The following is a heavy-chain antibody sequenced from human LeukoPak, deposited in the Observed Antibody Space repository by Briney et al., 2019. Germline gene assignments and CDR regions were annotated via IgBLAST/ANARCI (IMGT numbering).Heavy chain of an antibody. CDR2: ISAYNGNT. D-gene: IGHD2-15*01. J-gene: IGHJ4*02. CDR1: GYTFTSYG. Sequence: ASVKVSCKASGYTFTSYGISWVRQAPGQGLEWMGWISAYNGNTNNAQKLQGRVTMTTDTSTSTAYMELRSLRSVDTAVYYCARVGAYCSGGSCYLDYWGQGTLVTVSS. V-gene: IGHV1-18*01. CDR3: ARVGAYCSGGSCYLDY.